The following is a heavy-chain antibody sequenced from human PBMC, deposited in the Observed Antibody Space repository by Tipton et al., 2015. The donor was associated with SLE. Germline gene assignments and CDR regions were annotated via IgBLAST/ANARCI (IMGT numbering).Heavy chain of an antibody. J-gene: IGHJ3*02. CDR2: INHSGST. D-gene: IGHD5-18*01. V-gene: IGHV4-34*01. CDR3: AREAQPGAFDI. CDR1: GGSFSGYY. Sequence: TLSLTCAVYGGSFSGYYWCWIRQPPGKGLEWIGEINHSGSTNYNPSLKSRVTISVDTSKNQFSLKLSSVTAADTAVYYCAREAQPGAFDIWGQGTMVTVSS.